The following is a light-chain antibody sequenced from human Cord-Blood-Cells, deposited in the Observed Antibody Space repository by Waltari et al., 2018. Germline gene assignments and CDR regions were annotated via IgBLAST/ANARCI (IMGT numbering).Light chain of an antibody. CDR3: SSYTSSSTLYV. CDR2: DVS. J-gene: IGLJ1*01. Sequence: QSALTQPASVSGSPGQSTTISCTGTSRDVGGHNSVSWYHPHPGNSPKLIIYDVSNRPSGVSNRFSGSKSGNTASLTISGLQAEDEADYYCSSYTSSSTLYVFGTGTKVTVL. V-gene: IGLV2-14*03. CDR1: SRDVGGHNS.